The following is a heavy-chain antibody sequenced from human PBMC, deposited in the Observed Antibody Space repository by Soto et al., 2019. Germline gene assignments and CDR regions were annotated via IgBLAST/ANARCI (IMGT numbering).Heavy chain of an antibody. CDR2: MNPNSGNT. CDR3: ARGKTFVLRFLEWLSLDGKDV. J-gene: IGHJ6*02. CDR1: GYTFTSYD. Sequence: ASVKVSCKASGYTFTSYDINWVRQATGQGLEWMGWMNPNSGNTGYAQKYQGRVTMTRNTSISTAYMELSSLRSEDTAVYYCARGKTFVLRFLEWLSLDGKDVCRHLNTVPACS. D-gene: IGHD3-3*01. V-gene: IGHV1-8*01.